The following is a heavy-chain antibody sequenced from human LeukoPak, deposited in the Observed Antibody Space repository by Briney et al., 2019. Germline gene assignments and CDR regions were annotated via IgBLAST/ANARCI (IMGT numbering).Heavy chain of an antibody. J-gene: IGHJ6*03. Sequence: SETLSLTCNVSGGSISGYHWSWIRQPPGKGPEWLGYIYYSGSSNYNPSLKSRVTMSADTSKNQFSLKLSSVTAADTAVYYCARVPRSYYYYYYMDVWGKGTTVTVSS. CDR1: GGSISGYH. CDR3: ARVPRSYYYYYYMDV. V-gene: IGHV4-59*01. CDR2: IYYSGSS.